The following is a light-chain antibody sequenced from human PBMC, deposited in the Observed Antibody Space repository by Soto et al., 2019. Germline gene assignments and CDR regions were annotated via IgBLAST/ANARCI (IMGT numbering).Light chain of an antibody. CDR3: SSYTASTNWV. CDR1: SSDVGGYDY. CDR2: EVT. Sequence: QSVLTQPPSASGSPGQSVTISCTGTSSDVGGYDYVSWYQQHPGKAPKLMIYEVTKRPSGVPDRFSGSKSGNTASLTVSGLQAEDEADYYCSSYTASTNWVFGGGTKVTVL. V-gene: IGLV2-8*01. J-gene: IGLJ2*01.